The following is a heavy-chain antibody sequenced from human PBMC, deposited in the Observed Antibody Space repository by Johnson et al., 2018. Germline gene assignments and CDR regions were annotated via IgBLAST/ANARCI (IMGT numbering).Heavy chain of an antibody. CDR3: VSGPDGSGDKCYSYYGMDV. V-gene: IGHV3-33*01. D-gene: IGHD3-22*01. CDR2: IWYDGRHK. Sequence: QVQLVESGGGVVQPGRSLRLSCAATAFTFSSYGMHWVRQAPGKGLEWVALIWYDGRHKYYADSVKGRFTISRDNSKNTLYLQMDSLRVEDTAVDYCVSGPDGSGDKCYSYYGMDVWGQGNTVTVSS. CDR1: AFTFSSYG. J-gene: IGHJ6*02.